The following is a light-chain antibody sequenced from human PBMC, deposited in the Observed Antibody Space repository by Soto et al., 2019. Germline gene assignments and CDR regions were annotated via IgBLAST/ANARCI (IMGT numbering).Light chain of an antibody. Sequence: DIQMTQSPSTLSASVGDRVTITCRASPSISSWLAWYQQKPGKAPNLLIYDASSLKSGVPSRFSGSGSGTEFTLTISGLQPDDFATSCCQQYDTYPWTFGQGTKVEIK. CDR2: DAS. V-gene: IGKV1-5*01. CDR1: PSISSW. CDR3: QQYDTYPWT. J-gene: IGKJ1*01.